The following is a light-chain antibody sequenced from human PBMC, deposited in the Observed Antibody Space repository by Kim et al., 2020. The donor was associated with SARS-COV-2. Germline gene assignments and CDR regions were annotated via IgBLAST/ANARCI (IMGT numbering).Light chain of an antibody. V-gene: IGLV1-44*01. J-gene: IGLJ3*02. CDR1: SSNIGRNT. CDR3: AGRDDSLNGWV. Sequence: QSVLTQPPSASGTPGQRVTISCSGSSSNIGRNTVNWYQHLPGTAPKLLIYGSNQRPSGVPDRFSASKSGTSASLAISGLQSEDEADYYCAGRDDSLNGWVFGGGTQLTVL. CDR2: GSN.